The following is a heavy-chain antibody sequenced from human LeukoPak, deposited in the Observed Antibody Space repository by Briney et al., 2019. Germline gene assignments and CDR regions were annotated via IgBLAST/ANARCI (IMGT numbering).Heavy chain of an antibody. J-gene: IGHJ5*02. CDR2: VYYSGST. CDR3: ARGRGDIGIDP. D-gene: IGHD2-15*01. Sequence: SETLSLTCTVSGGSISSYYWSWIRQPPGKGLEWIGYVYYSGSTNYNPSLKSRVTISVDTSKNQFSLNLRSVTAADTAVYYCARGRGDIGIDPWGQGTLVSVSS. V-gene: IGHV4-59*01. CDR1: GGSISSYY.